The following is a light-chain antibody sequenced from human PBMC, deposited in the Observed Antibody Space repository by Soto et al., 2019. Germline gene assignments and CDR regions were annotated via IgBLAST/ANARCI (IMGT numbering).Light chain of an antibody. V-gene: IGKV1-5*03. CDR3: QQYNSYRT. Sequence: DIQMTQSPSTLSASVGDRVTITCRASQSISSWLGWYQQKPGKAPKLLIYKASSLESGLPSRFSGSGSGTEFTLTISSLQPDDFATYYCQQYNSYRTFGQVTKVVIK. J-gene: IGKJ1*01. CDR1: QSISSW. CDR2: KAS.